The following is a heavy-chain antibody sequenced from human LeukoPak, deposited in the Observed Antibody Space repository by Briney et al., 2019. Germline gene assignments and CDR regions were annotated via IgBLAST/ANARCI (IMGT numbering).Heavy chain of an antibody. CDR1: GGSISRYY. CDR2: IYYSGST. D-gene: IGHD1-26*01. J-gene: IGHJ4*02. Sequence: SETLSLTCTVSGGSISRYYWSWIRQPPGKGLEWIGYIYYSGSTNYNPSLKSRVTISVDTSKNQFSLKLSSVTAADTAVYYCARGRMGAAIDYWGQGTLVTVSS. CDR3: ARGRMGAAIDY. V-gene: IGHV4-59*01.